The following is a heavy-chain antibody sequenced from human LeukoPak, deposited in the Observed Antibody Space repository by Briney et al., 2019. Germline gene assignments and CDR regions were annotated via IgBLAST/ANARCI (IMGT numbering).Heavy chain of an antibody. D-gene: IGHD6-13*01. CDR2: INPSGGST. Sequence: ASVKVSCKSSGYTFTSYYMHWVRHAPGQGLEWMGIINPSGGSTSYAQKLRGRVTMTRDTSTSTVYMELSSLRSEDTAVYYCARVRGSSWPTYYFDYWGQGTLVTVSS. CDR3: ARVRGSSWPTYYFDY. V-gene: IGHV1-46*01. CDR1: GYTFTSYY. J-gene: IGHJ4*02.